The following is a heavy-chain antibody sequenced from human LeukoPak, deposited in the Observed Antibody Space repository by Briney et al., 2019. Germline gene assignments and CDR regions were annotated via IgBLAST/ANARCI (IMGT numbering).Heavy chain of an antibody. CDR2: IYYSGST. CDR3: ARQGYYYDSSGYRYFDY. D-gene: IGHD3-22*01. CDR1: GGSISSYY. V-gene: IGHV4-59*01. Sequence: SETLSLTCTVSGGSISSYYWSWIRQPPGKGLEWIGYIYYSGSTNYNPSLKSRVTISVDTSKNQFSLKLSSVTAADTAVYYCARQGYYYDSSGYRYFDYWGQGTLVTVSS. J-gene: IGHJ4*02.